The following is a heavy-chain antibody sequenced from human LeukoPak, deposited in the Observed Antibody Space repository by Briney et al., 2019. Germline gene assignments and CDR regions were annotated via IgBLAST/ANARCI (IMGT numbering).Heavy chain of an antibody. CDR1: GGSFSGYY. J-gene: IGHJ4*02. D-gene: IGHD2-15*01. Sequence: SETLSLTCAVYGGSFSGYYWSWIRQPPGKGLEWIGEINHSGSTNYNPSLKSRVTISVDTSKNQFSLKLSSVTAADTAVYYCARGRNWSGGSCYSDFDYWGQGTLVTVSS. CDR3: ARGRNWSGGSCYSDFDY. CDR2: INHSGST. V-gene: IGHV4-34*01.